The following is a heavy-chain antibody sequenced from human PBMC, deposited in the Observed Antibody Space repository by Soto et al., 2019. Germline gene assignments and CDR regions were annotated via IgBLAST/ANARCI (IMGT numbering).Heavy chain of an antibody. D-gene: IGHD2-2*01. CDR1: GYSFTSYW. Sequence: PGESLKISCKGSGYSFTSYWIGWVRQMPGKGLEWMGIIYPGDSDTRYSPSFQGQVTISADKSISTAYLQWSSLKASDTAMYYCASSSHVGVRDCYGMDVWGQGTTVTVSS. CDR3: ASSSHVGVRDCYGMDV. CDR2: IYPGDSDT. V-gene: IGHV5-51*01. J-gene: IGHJ6*02.